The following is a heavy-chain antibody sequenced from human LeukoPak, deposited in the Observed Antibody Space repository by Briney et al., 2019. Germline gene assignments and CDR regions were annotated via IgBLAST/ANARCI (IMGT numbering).Heavy chain of an antibody. J-gene: IGHJ6*04. D-gene: IGHD3-10*02. Sequence: GGSLRLSCAASGFTFSSYEMNWVRQAPGKGLEWVSYISSSGSTIYYTDSVKGRFTISRDNAKNPLYLQMNSLRAEDTAVYYCAELGITMIGGVWGKGTTVTISS. CDR2: ISSSGSTI. CDR3: AELGITMIGGV. V-gene: IGHV3-48*03. CDR1: GFTFSSYE.